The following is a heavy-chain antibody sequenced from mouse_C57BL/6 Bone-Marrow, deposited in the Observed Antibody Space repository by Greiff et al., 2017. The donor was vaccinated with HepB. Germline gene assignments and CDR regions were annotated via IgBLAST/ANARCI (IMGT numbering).Heavy chain of an antibody. CDR1: GFSFNTYA. D-gene: IGHD4-1*01. CDR2: IRSKSNNYAT. J-gene: IGHJ2*01. CDR3: VRLGRGFDY. Sequence: DVMLVESGGGLVQPKGSLKLSCAASGFSFNTYAMNWVRQAPGKGLEWVARIRSKSNNYATYYADSVKDRFTISRDDSESMLYLQMNNLKTEDTAMYYCVRLGRGFDYWGQGTTLTVSS. V-gene: IGHV10-1*01.